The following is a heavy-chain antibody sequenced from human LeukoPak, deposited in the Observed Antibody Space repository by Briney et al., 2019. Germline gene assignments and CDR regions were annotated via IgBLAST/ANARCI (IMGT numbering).Heavy chain of an antibody. D-gene: IGHD3-22*01. CDR2: ISAYNGDT. CDR1: GYTFNKYG. J-gene: IGHJ4*02. Sequence: GASLKVSCKASGYTFNKYGTSWVRQAPGQGLEWLGWISAYNGDTNYAQQFQGRVTMTTDTSTSTAYMEVRSLISDDTAVYYCARALYYYDSSGYSGDYWGQGTLVTVSS. V-gene: IGHV1-18*01. CDR3: ARALYYYDSSGYSGDY.